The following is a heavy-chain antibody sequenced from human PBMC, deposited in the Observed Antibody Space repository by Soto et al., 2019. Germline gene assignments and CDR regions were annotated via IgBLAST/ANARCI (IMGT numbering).Heavy chain of an antibody. CDR1: GYTFTSYA. D-gene: IGHD3-3*01. Sequence: QVQLVQSGAEVKKPGASVKVSCKASGYTFTSYAMHWVRQAPGQRLEWMGWINAGNGNTKYSQKFRGRVPITRDTSVSTAYMERRSLRSEDTAVYYCARRITIFGVVSHGAADYWGQGTLVTVSS. CDR3: ARRITIFGVVSHGAADY. CDR2: INAGNGNT. V-gene: IGHV1-3*01. J-gene: IGHJ4*02.